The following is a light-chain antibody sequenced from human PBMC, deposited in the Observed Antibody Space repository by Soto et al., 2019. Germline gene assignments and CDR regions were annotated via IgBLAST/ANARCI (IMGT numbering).Light chain of an antibody. CDR3: CSYTCSSTLGV. Sequence: QSVLTQPASVSGSPGQSITISCTGTSSDDGGYNYVSWYQQHPGKAPKLMIYDVSNRPSGVSNRFSGSKSGNTASLTISGLQAEDEADYYCCSYTCSSTLGVFRTGTKLTVL. V-gene: IGLV2-14*01. CDR1: SSDDGGYNY. J-gene: IGLJ1*01. CDR2: DVS.